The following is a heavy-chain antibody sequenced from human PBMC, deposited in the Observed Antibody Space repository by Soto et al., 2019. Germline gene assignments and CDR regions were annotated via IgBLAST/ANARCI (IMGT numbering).Heavy chain of an antibody. D-gene: IGHD6-13*01. Sequence: ASVKVSCEASGYTFISYAMHWVRQAPGQRLEWMGCINAGNGNTKYSQNFQGRVTITRDTSASTAYMELSSLRSEDTAVYYCARDQQQLASFDFWGQRTLVTVSS. CDR3: ARDQQQLASFDF. CDR1: GYTFISYA. CDR2: INAGNGNT. V-gene: IGHV1-3*01. J-gene: IGHJ4*02.